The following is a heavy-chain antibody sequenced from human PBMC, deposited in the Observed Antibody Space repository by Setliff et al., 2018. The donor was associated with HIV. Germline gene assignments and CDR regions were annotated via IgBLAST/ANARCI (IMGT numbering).Heavy chain of an antibody. CDR3: AKDGISGGAYPPYYFDY. V-gene: IGHV3-74*01. CDR1: GFTFSSYW. J-gene: IGHJ4*02. CDR2: INGDGSST. Sequence: GGSLRLSCAASGFTFSSYWMHWVRQAPGKGLVWVSRINGDGSSTNYADSVKGRFTISRDNAKNTLYLQMNGLRVEDRAVYYCAKDGISGGAYPPYYFDYWGQGTLVTVSS. D-gene: IGHD2-15*01.